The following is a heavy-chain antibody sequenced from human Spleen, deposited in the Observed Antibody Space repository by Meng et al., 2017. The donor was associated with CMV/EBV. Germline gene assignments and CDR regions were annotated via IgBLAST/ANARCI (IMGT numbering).Heavy chain of an antibody. D-gene: IGHD5-24*01. J-gene: IGHJ4*02. CDR2: IKHDGSEE. CDR3: ARDPRGDGGVTFDY. Sequence: GESLKISCAASGFRLSSFWMTWVRQAPGKGLELVANIKHDGSEEYYVDSVKDRFTISRDNANNSLYLQMNSLRADDTAMYYCARDPRGDGGVTFDYWGQGILVTVSS. V-gene: IGHV3-7*01. CDR1: GFRLSSFW.